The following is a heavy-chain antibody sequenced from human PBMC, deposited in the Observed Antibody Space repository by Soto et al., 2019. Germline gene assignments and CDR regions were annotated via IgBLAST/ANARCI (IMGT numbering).Heavy chain of an antibody. D-gene: IGHD2-2*01. CDR2: IKWNSGST. CDR3: AKDIRKDQGCMDC. V-gene: IGHV3-9*01. CDR1: GFTFDDYA. Sequence: EVQLVESGGGWVQPGRSLRLSCAASGFTFDDYARHWVRQAPGRGLGWVSGIKWNSGSTGYANCVKGRFPISRDNANNSLYLQMNNLRAEYKALYYCAKDIRKDQGCMDCWGQGTLVSVSS. J-gene: IGHJ4*02.